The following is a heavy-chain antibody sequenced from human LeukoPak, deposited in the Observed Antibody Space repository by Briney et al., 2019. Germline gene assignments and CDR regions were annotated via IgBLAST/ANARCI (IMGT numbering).Heavy chain of an antibody. J-gene: IGHJ3*02. Sequence: GESLKISCKGSGYSFTSYWIGWLRQMPGKGLEWMGIIYPGDSDTRYSPSFQGQVTISADKSISTAYLQWSSLKASDTAMYYCARPVRRGYSYGVDAFDIWGQGTMVTVSS. CDR1: GYSFTSYW. D-gene: IGHD5-18*01. V-gene: IGHV5-51*01. CDR3: ARPVRRGYSYGVDAFDI. CDR2: IYPGDSDT.